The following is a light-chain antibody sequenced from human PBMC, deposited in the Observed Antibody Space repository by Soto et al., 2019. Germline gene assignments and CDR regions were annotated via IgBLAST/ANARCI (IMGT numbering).Light chain of an antibody. V-gene: IGLV2-14*01. CDR3: AAWDDILNGVYV. CDR1: SSDVGGYNY. J-gene: IGLJ1*01. CDR2: EVS. Sequence: QSVLTQPASVSGSPGQSITISCTGTSSDVGGYNYVSLYQQHPGKASKLMIYEVSNRPSGVSNRFSGSKSGNTASLTISGLQAEDEADYYCAAWDDILNGVYVCGPGTKVTVL.